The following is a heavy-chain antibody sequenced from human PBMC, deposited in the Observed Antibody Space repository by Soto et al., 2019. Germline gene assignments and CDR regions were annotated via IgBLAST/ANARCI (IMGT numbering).Heavy chain of an antibody. V-gene: IGHV3-30-3*01. J-gene: IGHJ4*02. CDR3: ARSGNFDWLLPFDY. Sequence: QVQLVESGGGVVQPGRSLRLSCAASGFTFSSYAMHWVRQAPGKGLEWVAVISYDGSNKYYADSVKGRFTISRDNSKNTLYLQMNRMRAEDTAVYYCARSGNFDWLLPFDYWGQGTLVTVSS. D-gene: IGHD3-9*01. CDR2: ISYDGSNK. CDR1: GFTFSSYA.